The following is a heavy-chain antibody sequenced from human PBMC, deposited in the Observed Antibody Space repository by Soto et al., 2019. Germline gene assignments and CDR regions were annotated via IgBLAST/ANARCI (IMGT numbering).Heavy chain of an antibody. J-gene: IGHJ6*02. D-gene: IGHD3-16*01. CDR1: GYTFIRYG. V-gene: IGHV1-18*01. CDR2: ISPYDDST. Sequence: ASVKVSCKASGYTFIRYGITWVRQAPGQGFEWMGWISPYDDSTIYAQNLQGRVTLTTDTSTSTAYMELRSLRSNDTAIYYCAMVDVYVTPSPQDVWGQGTTVTVSS. CDR3: AMVDVYVTPSPQDV.